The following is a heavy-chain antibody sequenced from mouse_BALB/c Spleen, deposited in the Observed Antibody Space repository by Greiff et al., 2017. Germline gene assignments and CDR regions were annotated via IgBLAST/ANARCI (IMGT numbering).Heavy chain of an antibody. J-gene: IGHJ2*01. V-gene: IGHV5-12-2*01. CDR1: GFTFSSYT. Sequence: EVKLVESGGGLVQPGGSLKLSCAASGFTFSSYTMSWVRQTPEKRLEWVAYISNGGGSTYYPDTVKGRFTISRDNAKNTLYLQMSSLKSEDTAMYYCARHTIYYGSSGYFDYWGQGTTLTVSS. D-gene: IGHD1-1*01. CDR3: ARHTIYYGSSGYFDY. CDR2: ISNGGGST.